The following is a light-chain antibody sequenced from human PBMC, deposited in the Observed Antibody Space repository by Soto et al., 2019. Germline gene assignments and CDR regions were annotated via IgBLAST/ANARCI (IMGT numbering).Light chain of an antibody. V-gene: IGKV3-15*01. CDR3: QHYKKWSLT. Sequence: EIVMTQFPFTLSVSTGEGATLSCRASQSVSSDLAWYQQKPGQAPRLLINDASTRATGIPARFSGSGSGTQFTLTISSLQSEDFAVYYCQHYKKWSLTFGGGTKVDIK. CDR2: DAS. CDR1: QSVSSD. J-gene: IGKJ4*01.